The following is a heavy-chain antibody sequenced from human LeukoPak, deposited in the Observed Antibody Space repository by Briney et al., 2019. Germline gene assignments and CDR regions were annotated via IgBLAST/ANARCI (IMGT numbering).Heavy chain of an antibody. CDR1: GFTFSSYA. Sequence: GGSLRLSCAASGFTFSSYAMSWVRQAPGKGLEWVSAISGSGGSTYYADSVKGRLTISRDNSKNTLYLQMNSLRAEDTAVYYCAKDPYYYDSSGGIDYWGQGTLVTVSS. J-gene: IGHJ4*02. D-gene: IGHD3-22*01. CDR2: ISGSGGST. CDR3: AKDPYYYDSSGGIDY. V-gene: IGHV3-23*01.